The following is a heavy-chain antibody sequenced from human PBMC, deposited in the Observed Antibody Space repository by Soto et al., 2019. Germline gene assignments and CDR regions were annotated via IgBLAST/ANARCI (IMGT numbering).Heavy chain of an antibody. J-gene: IGHJ5*02. CDR1: GGSLSSYY. CDR2: VYFSGNT. CDR3: GSVRPSGYVLS. V-gene: IGHV4-59*01. D-gene: IGHD6-25*01. Sequence: LSLTCTVSGGSLSSYYWTWIRQSPGKGLEWIGYVYFSGNTNYNPSLKSRVTISIDTSKNQFSLRLASVTAADTAFYYCGSVRPSGYVLSWGQGTLVTVSS.